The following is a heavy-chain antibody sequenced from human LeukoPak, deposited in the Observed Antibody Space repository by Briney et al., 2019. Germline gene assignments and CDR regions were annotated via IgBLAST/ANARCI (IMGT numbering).Heavy chain of an antibody. CDR3: ARGMLSSAGYHWYYYMDV. CDR2: IDDDGTDT. J-gene: IGHJ6*03. Sequence: GESLKISCAASGFTFSSYGMHWVRQAPGKGPEWVSRIDDDGTDTHYAVSVKGRFTISRDNAKNTLYLQMNSLRGEDTAVYYCARGMLSSAGYHWYYYMDVWGKGAMVTVSS. V-gene: IGHV3-74*01. D-gene: IGHD3-3*01. CDR1: GFTFSSYG.